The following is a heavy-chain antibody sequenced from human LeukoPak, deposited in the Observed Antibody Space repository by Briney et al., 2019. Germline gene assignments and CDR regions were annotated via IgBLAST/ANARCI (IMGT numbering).Heavy chain of an antibody. CDR1: GFTFNKYA. Sequence: GGSLRLSCAASGFTFNKYAMHWVRQAPGKGLEWVAFTQHDGDDKYYADSVKGRFTISRDNSKNTLYLQMNSLRADDTAVYYCAKVLPGPFHYWGQGTLVTVS. J-gene: IGHJ4*02. V-gene: IGHV3-30*02. CDR2: TQHDGDDK. D-gene: IGHD1-1*01. CDR3: AKVLPGPFHY.